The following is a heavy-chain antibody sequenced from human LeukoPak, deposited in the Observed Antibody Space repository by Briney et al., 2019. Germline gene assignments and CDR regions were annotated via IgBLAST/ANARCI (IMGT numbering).Heavy chain of an antibody. Sequence: GESLQISCKGSGYSFTSYWIGWVRQMPGKGLEWMGIIYPGDSDTRYSPSFQGQVSISADKSISTAYLQWSSLKASDTAMCYCARLAEPSFLNYWGQGTLVTVSS. D-gene: IGHD1-1*01. CDR3: ARLAEPSFLNY. J-gene: IGHJ4*02. V-gene: IGHV5-51*01. CDR1: GYSFTSYW. CDR2: IYPGDSDT.